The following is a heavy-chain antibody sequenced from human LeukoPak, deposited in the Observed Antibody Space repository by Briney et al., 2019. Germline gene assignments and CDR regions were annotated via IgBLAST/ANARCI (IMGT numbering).Heavy chain of an antibody. D-gene: IGHD3-16*01. V-gene: IGHV4-39*01. Sequence: PSETLSLTCSVSGGSISGSGYYWAWIRQPPGKGLEWIGSIYYTGSTHYNSSLKSRVTMSVDTSKNQFSPKLSSVTAADTAVYYCASPLGGFDNWGQGTLVTVSS. CDR2: IYYTGST. J-gene: IGHJ4*02. CDR3: ASPLGGFDN. CDR1: GGSISGSGYY.